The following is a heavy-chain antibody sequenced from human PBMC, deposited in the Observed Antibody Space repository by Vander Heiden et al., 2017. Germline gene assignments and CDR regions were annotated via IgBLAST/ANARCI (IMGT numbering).Heavy chain of an antibody. Sequence: EVQLVESGGGLVQPGGSLKLSCAASGFTFNNYWMNWVRQAPGKGLEWVANIKEDGSEKYYVDSVKGRFTISRDNAENSLSLQMTSLRAEDTAVYYCARDPTGWEFPIDYWGQGTLVTVSS. V-gene: IGHV3-7*01. CDR3: ARDPTGWEFPIDY. CDR1: GFTFNNYW. D-gene: IGHD1-26*01. CDR2: IKEDGSEK. J-gene: IGHJ4*02.